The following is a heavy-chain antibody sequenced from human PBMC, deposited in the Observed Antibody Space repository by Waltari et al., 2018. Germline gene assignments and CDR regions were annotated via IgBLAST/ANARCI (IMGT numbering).Heavy chain of an antibody. Sequence: QVQLQQWGAGLLKPSETLSLTCAVDGGSFSDYWWSWIRQPPGKGLEWIGEINHSGSTNYNPSLKSRVTMSVDTSKNQFSLNLNSVTAADTAVYYCARGRDYVWNLLWGQGTLVTVSS. CDR3: ARGRDYVWNLL. CDR1: GGSFSDYW. J-gene: IGHJ4*02. CDR2: INHSGST. V-gene: IGHV4-34*01. D-gene: IGHD3-16*01.